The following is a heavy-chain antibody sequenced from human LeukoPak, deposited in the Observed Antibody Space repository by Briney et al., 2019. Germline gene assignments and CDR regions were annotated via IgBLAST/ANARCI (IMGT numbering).Heavy chain of an antibody. D-gene: IGHD3-16*02. CDR3: ARLNYDYVWGSYRYTVYFDY. CDR2: IYYSGST. J-gene: IGHJ4*02. CDR1: GGSISSYY. Sequence: SETLSLTCTVSGGSISSYYWSWIRQPPGKGLEWIGYIYYSGSTNYNPSLKSRVTISVDTSKNQFSLKLSSVTAADMAVYYCARLNYDYVWGSYRYTVYFDYWGQGTLVTVSS. V-gene: IGHV4-59*08.